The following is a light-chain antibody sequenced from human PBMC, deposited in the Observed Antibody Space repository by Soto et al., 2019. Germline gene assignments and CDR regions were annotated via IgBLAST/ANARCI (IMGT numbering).Light chain of an antibody. CDR2: RDN. CDR1: NIGGKN. Sequence: SYELTQPLSVSVALGQTARITCGGKNIGGKNVHWYQQKPGQAPVLVIYRDNNRPSGILERFSGSNSGNTATLTISRAQAGDEADYYCQVWDSRNVVFGGGTKVTVL. V-gene: IGLV3-9*01. CDR3: QVWDSRNVV. J-gene: IGLJ2*01.